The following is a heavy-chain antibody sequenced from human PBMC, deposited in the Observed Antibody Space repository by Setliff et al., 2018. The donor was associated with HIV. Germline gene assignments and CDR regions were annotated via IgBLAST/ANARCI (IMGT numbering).Heavy chain of an antibody. J-gene: IGHJ3*02. Sequence: GESLKISCVASGFTFNIYSMNWVRQAPGRGLEWVSCLSTNTGDITYADSVKGRFTLSRDTAKNSLYLQMNNVRDDDTAVYYCARGFGWSEAFDIWGRGTLVTVSS. V-gene: IGHV3-21*01. D-gene: IGHD6-19*01. CDR3: ARGFGWSEAFDI. CDR2: LSTNTGDI. CDR1: GFTFNIYS.